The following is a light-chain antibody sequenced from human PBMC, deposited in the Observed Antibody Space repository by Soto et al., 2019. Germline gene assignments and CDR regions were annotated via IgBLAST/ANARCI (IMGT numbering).Light chain of an antibody. V-gene: IGKV3-20*01. J-gene: IGKJ1*01. CDR2: GAS. Sequence: EIVLTQSPGTLSLSPGERATLSCRASQSVSSSYLAWYQQKPGQAPRLLIYGASSRATGIPDRFSGSGSGTDFTLTISRLEPEDFAVSYCQQYGSSPTFGQGTKVEI. CDR3: QQYGSSPT. CDR1: QSVSSSY.